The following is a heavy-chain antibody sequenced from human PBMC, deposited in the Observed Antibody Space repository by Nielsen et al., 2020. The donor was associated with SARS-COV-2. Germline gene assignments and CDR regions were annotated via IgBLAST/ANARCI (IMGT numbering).Heavy chain of an antibody. CDR1: GGSISSGSYY. CDR3: ASELDSSGWYFDY. D-gene: IGHD6-19*01. J-gene: IGHJ4*02. V-gene: IGHV4-61*02. CDR2: IYTSGST. Sequence: SETLSLTRTVSGGSISSGSYYWSWIRQPAGKGLEWIGRIYTSGSTNYNPSLKSRVTISVDTSKNQFSLKLSSVTAADTAVYYCASELDSSGWYFDYWGQGTLVTVSS.